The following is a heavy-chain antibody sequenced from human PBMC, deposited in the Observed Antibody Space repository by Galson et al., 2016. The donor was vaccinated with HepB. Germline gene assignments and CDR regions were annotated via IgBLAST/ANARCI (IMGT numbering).Heavy chain of an antibody. D-gene: IGHD2/OR15-2a*01. CDR2: VFTYGST. V-gene: IGHV4-61*02. CDR3: AREGVNNYYYYMEV. J-gene: IGHJ6*03. Sequence: TLSLTCTVSGDSIRSGRYYWSWIRQPAGKGLEWIGRVFTYGSTDYNPSLKGRVTILLDTSKNQFSLKLSSMSAADTAVYFCAREGVNNYYYYMEVWGKGTTVTVSS. CDR1: GDSIRSGRYY.